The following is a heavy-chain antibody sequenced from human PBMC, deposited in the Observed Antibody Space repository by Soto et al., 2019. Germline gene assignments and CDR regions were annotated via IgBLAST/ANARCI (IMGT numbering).Heavy chain of an antibody. V-gene: IGHV1-69*01. CDR1: GGPFSSYG. Sequence: QVLLMQSGAEVKKPGSSVKVSCTSSGGPFSSYGISWVRQVPGQGLEWLGGIIPLFGTPSYARKFQDRLTISADESTTTAYMELSSLTSEDTPMYFCARDGTIQMANFDFWGQGTLVTVSS. J-gene: IGHJ4*02. D-gene: IGHD1-1*01. CDR3: ARDGTIQMANFDF. CDR2: IIPLFGTP.